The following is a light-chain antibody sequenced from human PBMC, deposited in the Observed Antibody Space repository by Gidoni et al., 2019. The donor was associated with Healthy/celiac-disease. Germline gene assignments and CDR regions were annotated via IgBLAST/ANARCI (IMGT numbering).Light chain of an antibody. V-gene: IGKV3-11*01. Sequence: EIALTQPPATLSLSPGERATLSCRASQSVSSYLAWYQQKPGQAPRPLIYDASNRATGIPARFSGSGSGTDFTLTISSLEPEDFAVYYCQQRSNWPRTFXQXTRLEIK. CDR3: QQRSNWPRT. CDR2: DAS. J-gene: IGKJ5*01. CDR1: QSVSSY.